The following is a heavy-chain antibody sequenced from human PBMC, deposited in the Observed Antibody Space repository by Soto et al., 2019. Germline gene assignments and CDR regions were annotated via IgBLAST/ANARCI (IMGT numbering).Heavy chain of an antibody. V-gene: IGHV3-15*01. CDR3: TTDPDFTSGWYPLAN. D-gene: IGHD6-19*01. CDR1: GFTFSNAW. J-gene: IGHJ4*02. Sequence: GGSLRLSCAASGFTFSNAWMSWVRQAPGKGLEWVGRIKSKTDGGTTDYAAPVKGRFTISRDDSKNTLYLQMNSLKTEDTAVYYCTTDPDFTSGWYPLANWGQGTLVTVSS. CDR2: IKSKTDGGTT.